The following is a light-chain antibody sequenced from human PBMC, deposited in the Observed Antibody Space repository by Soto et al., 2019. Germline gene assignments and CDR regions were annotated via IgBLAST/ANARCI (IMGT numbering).Light chain of an antibody. Sequence: QPVLTQPPSASGTPGQRVTISCSGRSSNIGSNPVNWYQQLPGTAPKLLIYSNNQRPSGVPDRFSGSKSGTSASLAISGRQSDDAADYYCAAWDDSLNGSLFGTWNKLTVL. V-gene: IGLV1-44*01. CDR1: SSNIGSNP. CDR3: AAWDDSLNGSL. CDR2: SNN. J-gene: IGLJ1*01.